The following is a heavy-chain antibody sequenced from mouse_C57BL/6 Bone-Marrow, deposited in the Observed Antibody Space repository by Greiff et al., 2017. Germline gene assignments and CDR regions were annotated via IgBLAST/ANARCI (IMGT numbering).Heavy chain of an antibody. CDR2: IDPEDGDT. Sequence: EVQVIESGAELVRPGASVKLSCTASGFNITGYYMHWVKQRPEQGLEWIGRIDPEDGDTKYDPKFQGKATLTADTSSNTAYLQLSSLTSEDTAVYYCTYAYCGGVLDYWGQGTSLTVSS. CDR1: GFNITGYY. CDR3: TYAYCGGVLDY. V-gene: IGHV14-1*01. J-gene: IGHJ4*01. D-gene: IGHD6-5*01.